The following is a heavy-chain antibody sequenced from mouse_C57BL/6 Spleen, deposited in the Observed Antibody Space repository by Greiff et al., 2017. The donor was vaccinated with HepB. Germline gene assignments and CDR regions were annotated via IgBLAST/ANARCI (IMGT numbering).Heavy chain of an antibody. CDR2: IYPGDGDT. V-gene: IGHV1-82*01. CDR1: GYAFSGSW. J-gene: IGHJ4*01. CDR3: ARFQLGGAMDY. Sequence: VNVVESGPELVKPGASVKISCKASGYAFSGSWMNWVKQRPGKGLEWIGRIYPGDGDTNYNGKFKGKATLTADKSSSTAYMQLSSLTSEDSAVYFCARFQLGGAMDYWGQGTSVTVSS. D-gene: IGHD3-3*01.